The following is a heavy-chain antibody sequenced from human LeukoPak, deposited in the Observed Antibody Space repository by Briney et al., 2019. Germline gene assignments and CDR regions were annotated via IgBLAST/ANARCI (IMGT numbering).Heavy chain of an antibody. CDR3: ARAADLGS. Sequence: HPGRSLRLSCTASGFNFGDYAVSWVRQAPGKGLEWLGFIRRKAYSGTPQHAASLEGRFTISRDDSKSIAYLQMNSLKTEDTAVYYCARAADLGSWGQGTLVTVSS. J-gene: IGHJ5*01. CDR1: GFNFGDYA. CDR2: IRRKAYSGTP. V-gene: IGHV3-49*04.